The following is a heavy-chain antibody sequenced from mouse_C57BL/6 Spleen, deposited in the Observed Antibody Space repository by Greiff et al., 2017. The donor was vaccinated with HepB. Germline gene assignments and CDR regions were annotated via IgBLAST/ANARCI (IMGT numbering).Heavy chain of an antibody. Sequence: VQLQQPGAELVKPGASVKLSCKASGYTFTSYWMQWVKQRPGQGLEWIGEIDPSDSYTNYNQKFKGKATLTVDTSSSTAYMQLSSLTSEDSAVYYCARRGTTVAWYFDVWGTGTTVTVSS. V-gene: IGHV1-50*01. CDR2: IDPSDSYT. D-gene: IGHD1-1*01. CDR1: GYTFTSYW. CDR3: ARRGTTVAWYFDV. J-gene: IGHJ1*03.